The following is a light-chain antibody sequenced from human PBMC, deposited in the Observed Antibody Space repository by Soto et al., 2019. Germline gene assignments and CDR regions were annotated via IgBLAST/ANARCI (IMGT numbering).Light chain of an antibody. Sequence: QSALTQPASVSASPGQSITISCTGTSSNVGTYDLVSWYQHHPDKAPKLIIYEGTKRPSGISSRFSGSKSRNTASLTISGLQAEDDADYYCCSFAVGAALVFGGGTKLTVL. CDR1: SSNVGTYDL. V-gene: IGLV2-23*01. CDR3: CSFAVGAALV. CDR2: EGT. J-gene: IGLJ2*01.